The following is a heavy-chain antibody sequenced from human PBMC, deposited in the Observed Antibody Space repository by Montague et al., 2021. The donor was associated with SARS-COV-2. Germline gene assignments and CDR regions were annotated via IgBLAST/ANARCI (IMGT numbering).Heavy chain of an antibody. J-gene: IGHJ4*02. CDR2: FYYSGNT. CDR3: ARGPKMYGELADY. D-gene: IGHD4-17*01. V-gene: IGHV4-39*01. CDR1: GGSVRGSNDC. Sequence: SETLSLTCTVSGGSVRGSNDCWGWIRQPPGKGLEWIANFYYSGNTYYSPSLKSRVTISVDTSNNQFSLKLSSVTAADTAVYYCARGPKMYGELADYWGQGTLVAVSS.